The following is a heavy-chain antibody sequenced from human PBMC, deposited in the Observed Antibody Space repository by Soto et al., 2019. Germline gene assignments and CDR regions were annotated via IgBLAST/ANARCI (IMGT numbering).Heavy chain of an antibody. CDR2: IWYAGSNK. J-gene: IGHJ6*01. V-gene: IGHV3-33*01. D-gene: IGHD2-2*02. Sequence: GGSLRLSCSASGFTFSSYGMHWVRQAPGKRLEWVAVIWYAGSNKYYADCVKGRFTISRDNSKNTLYLQMTSLRAEDTAVYYCARDQTIVVPAAIDVLEGDFWSCRPSYYYYGMDVWGQGTTDTVSS. CDR3: ARDQTIVVPAAIDVLEGDFWSCRPSYYYYGMDV. CDR1: GFTFSSYG.